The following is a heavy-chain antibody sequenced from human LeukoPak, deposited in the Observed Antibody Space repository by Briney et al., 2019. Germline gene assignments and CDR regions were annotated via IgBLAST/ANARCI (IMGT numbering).Heavy chain of an antibody. J-gene: IGHJ4*02. CDR2: ISGSGDYT. CDR3: AKDLTVGATSGDY. D-gene: IGHD1-26*01. V-gene: IGHV3-23*01. CDR1: GFTFSSYA. Sequence: GGSLRLSCAASGFTFSSYAMTWVRQAPGKGLEWVSSISGSGDYTNYAGSVKGRFTISRDNSKNTLYLQMNSLRAEDTAVYYCAKDLTVGATSGDYWGQGTLVTVSS.